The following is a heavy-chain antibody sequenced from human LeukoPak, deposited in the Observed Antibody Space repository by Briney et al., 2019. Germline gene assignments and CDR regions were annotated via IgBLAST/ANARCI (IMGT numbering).Heavy chain of an antibody. J-gene: IGHJ4*02. D-gene: IGHD6-19*01. CDR1: GFTFSSYA. Sequence: GGSLRLSCAASGFTFSSYAMSWVRQAPGKGLEWVSAISGSGGSTYYADSVKGRFTISRDNSKNTLCLQMNSLRAEDAAVYYCAITGGGWYLSDFDYWGQGTLVTVSS. CDR3: AITGGGWYLSDFDY. CDR2: ISGSGGST. V-gene: IGHV3-23*01.